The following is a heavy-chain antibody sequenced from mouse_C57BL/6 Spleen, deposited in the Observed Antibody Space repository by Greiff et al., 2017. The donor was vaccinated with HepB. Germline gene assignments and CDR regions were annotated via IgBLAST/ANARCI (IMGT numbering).Heavy chain of an antibody. D-gene: IGHD1-1*01. CDR2: INPSSGYT. J-gene: IGHJ4*01. Sequence: VQLQQSGAELAKPGASVKLSCKASGYTFTSYWMHWVKQRPGQGLEWIGYINPSSGYTKYNQKFKDKATLTADKSSSTAYMQLSSLTYEDSAGNYCATTVVAPMDYWGQGTSVTVSS. V-gene: IGHV1-7*01. CDR1: GYTFTSYW. CDR3: ATTVVAPMDY.